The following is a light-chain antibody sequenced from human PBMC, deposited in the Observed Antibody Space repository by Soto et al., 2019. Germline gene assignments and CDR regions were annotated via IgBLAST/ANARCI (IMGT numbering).Light chain of an antibody. Sequence: QSMLTQPAFLCGSFGQAITISCTGTSNYVGSYNLVSWYQHHPGKAPKLMIFEGSKRPSGVSNRFSGSKSGNTAPLTISGLQAEDEADFYCCSYAGSNYYVFGTGT. CDR3: CSYAGSNYYV. V-gene: IGLV2-23*01. CDR2: EGS. CDR1: SNYVGSYNL. J-gene: IGLJ1*01.